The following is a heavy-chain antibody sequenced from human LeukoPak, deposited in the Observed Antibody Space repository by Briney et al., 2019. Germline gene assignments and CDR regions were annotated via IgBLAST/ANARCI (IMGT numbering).Heavy chain of an antibody. D-gene: IGHD1-14*01. V-gene: IGHV1-18*01. CDR3: ARGRTTDWIHFDY. J-gene: IGHJ4*02. CDR2: ISAYNGNT. Sequence: GASVTVSFKSSVYTFTIYGISWVRQAPGQGLEWMGWISAYNGNTNYAQKLQGRVTMTTDTSTSTAYMELRSLRSDDTAVYYCARGRTTDWIHFDYWGQGTLVTVSS. CDR1: VYTFTIYG.